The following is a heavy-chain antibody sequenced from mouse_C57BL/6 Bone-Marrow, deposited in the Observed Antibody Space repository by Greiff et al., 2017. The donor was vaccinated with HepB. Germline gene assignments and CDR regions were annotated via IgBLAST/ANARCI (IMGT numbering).Heavy chain of an antibody. CDR3: ARHEGRDYRSWAWFAY. D-gene: IGHD1-1*01. Sequence: VQLQQSGAELVKPGASVTLSCKVSGYTFTEYTIHWVKQRSGQGLVWIGWFYPGSGSIKYNEKFKDKATLTADKSSSTVYMALSRLTSEDSAVYFCARHEGRDYRSWAWFAYWGQGTLVTVSA. CDR2: FYPGSGSI. V-gene: IGHV1-62-2*01. CDR1: GYTFTEYT. J-gene: IGHJ3*01.